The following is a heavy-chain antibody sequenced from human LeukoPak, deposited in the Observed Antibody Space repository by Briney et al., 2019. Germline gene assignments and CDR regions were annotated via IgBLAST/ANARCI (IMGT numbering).Heavy chain of an antibody. CDR3: AREGQQLGGTFDY. Sequence: SQTLSLTCTVSGGSISSGGYYWSWIRQPPGKGLEWIGYIYHSGSTYYNPSLKSRVTISVDRSKNQFSLKLSSVTAADTAVYYCAREGQQLGGTFDYWGQGTLVTVSS. V-gene: IGHV4-30-2*01. CDR2: IYHSGST. D-gene: IGHD6-13*01. J-gene: IGHJ4*02. CDR1: GGSISSGGYY.